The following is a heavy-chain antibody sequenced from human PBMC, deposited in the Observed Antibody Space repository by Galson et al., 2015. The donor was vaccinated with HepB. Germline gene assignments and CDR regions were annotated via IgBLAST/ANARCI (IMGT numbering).Heavy chain of an antibody. J-gene: IGHJ4*02. CDR1: EFTFSSCA. CDR3: AKGRTGTSSGFDY. CDR2: ISSSGGAT. V-gene: IGHV3-23*01. D-gene: IGHD3/OR15-3a*01. Sequence: SLRLSCAASEFTFSSCAMNWVRQAPGKGLEWVSTISSSGGATYYADSVKGRFTISRDNSKNTLYLQMSSLRGEDTAIYYCAKGRTGTSSGFDYWGQGTLVTVSS.